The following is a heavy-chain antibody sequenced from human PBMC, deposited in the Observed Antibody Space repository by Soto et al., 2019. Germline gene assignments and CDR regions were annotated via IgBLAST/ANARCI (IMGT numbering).Heavy chain of an antibody. J-gene: IGHJ5*02. Sequence: QVQLVQSGAEVKRPGASVQVSCKASGYSFTGYYMHWVRQAPGQGLEWMGWIIPHSGETNYAQKFQARVTLTRDTSISTAYMQLSGLTSDDTAVYYCARETDDFTNGANDLWGQGTLVTVSS. CDR1: GYSFTGYY. D-gene: IGHD4-4*01. V-gene: IGHV1-2*02. CDR3: ARETDDFTNGANDL. CDR2: IIPHSGET.